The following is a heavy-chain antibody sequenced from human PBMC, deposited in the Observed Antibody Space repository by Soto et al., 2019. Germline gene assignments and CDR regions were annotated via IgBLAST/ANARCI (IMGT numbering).Heavy chain of an antibody. CDR3: ATYPNSDIVVVVAARLRFGYYGMDV. J-gene: IGHJ6*02. CDR2: IIPIFGTA. D-gene: IGHD2-15*01. CDR1: GGTFSSYA. V-gene: IGHV1-69*13. Sequence: ASVKVSCKASGGTFSSYAISWVRQAPGQGLEWMGGIIPIFGTANYAQKFQGRVTITADESTSTAYMELSSLRSEDTAVYYCATYPNSDIVVVVAARLRFGYYGMDVWGQGTTVTVSS.